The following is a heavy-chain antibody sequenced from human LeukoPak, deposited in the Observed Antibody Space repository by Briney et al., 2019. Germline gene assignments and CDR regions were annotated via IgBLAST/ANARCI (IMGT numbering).Heavy chain of an antibody. Sequence: SETLSLTCTVSGGSISSGGYYWSWIRQPAGKGLEWIGRIYTSGSTNYNPSLKSRVAISVDTSKNQFSLKLSSVTAADTAVYYCAREPTGIVGALGAFDIWGQGTMVTVSS. V-gene: IGHV4-61*02. CDR2: IYTSGST. CDR1: GGSISSGGYY. J-gene: IGHJ3*02. CDR3: AREPTGIVGALGAFDI. D-gene: IGHD1-26*01.